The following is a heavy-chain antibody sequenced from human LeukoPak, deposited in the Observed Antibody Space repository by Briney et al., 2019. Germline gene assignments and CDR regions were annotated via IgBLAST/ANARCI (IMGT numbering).Heavy chain of an antibody. CDR1: GGSISSYY. Sequence: PSETLSLTCTVSGGSISSYYWSWIRQPPGKGLEWIGYIYYSGSTNYNPSLKSRVTISVDTSKNQFSPKLSSVTAADTAVYYCARDSGYSSSWYDGLDYWGQGTLVTVSS. V-gene: IGHV4-59*01. CDR3: ARDSGYSSSWYDGLDY. J-gene: IGHJ4*02. D-gene: IGHD6-13*01. CDR2: IYYSGST.